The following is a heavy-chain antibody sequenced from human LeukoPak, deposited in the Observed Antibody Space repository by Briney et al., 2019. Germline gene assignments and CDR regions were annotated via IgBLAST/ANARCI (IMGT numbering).Heavy chain of an antibody. CDR3: VSLARDY. CDR2: IHNDGST. D-gene: IGHD3-3*02. J-gene: IGHJ4*02. CDR1: GFIVSNTY. Sequence: PGGSLRLSCAASGFIVSNTYMTWVRQAPGKGLEWVSVIHNDGSTYYADSVKDQFTISRDNSKNMLFLRMNSLRVEDTAVYFCVSLARDYWGQGTLVSVSS. V-gene: IGHV3-53*01.